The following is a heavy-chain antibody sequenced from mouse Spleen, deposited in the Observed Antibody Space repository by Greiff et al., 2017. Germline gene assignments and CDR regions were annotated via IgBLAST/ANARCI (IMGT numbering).Heavy chain of an antibody. Sequence: QVQLQQPGAELVRPGSSVKLSCKASGYTFTSYWMHWVKQRPIQGLEWIGNIDPSDSETHYNQKFKDKATLTVDKSSSTAYMQLSSLTSEDSAVYYCARTGYGSRYFDVWGAGTTVTVSS. CDR3: ARTGYGSRYFDV. CDR1: GYTFTSYW. V-gene: IGHV1-52*01. J-gene: IGHJ1*01. CDR2: IDPSDSET. D-gene: IGHD1-1*01.